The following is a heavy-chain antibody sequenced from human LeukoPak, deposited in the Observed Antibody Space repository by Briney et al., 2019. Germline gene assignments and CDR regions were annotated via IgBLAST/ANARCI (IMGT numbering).Heavy chain of an antibody. J-gene: IGHJ4*02. Sequence: SETLSLTCTVSGGSISSYYWGWIRQPPGKGLEWIGYIYYSGSTNYNPSLKSRVAISVDTSKNQFSLKLSSVTAADTAVYYCARRSANEFWSGYYLGPFDYWGQGTLVTVSS. D-gene: IGHD3-3*01. CDR1: GGSISSYY. V-gene: IGHV4-59*08. CDR2: IYYSGST. CDR3: ARRSANEFWSGYYLGPFDY.